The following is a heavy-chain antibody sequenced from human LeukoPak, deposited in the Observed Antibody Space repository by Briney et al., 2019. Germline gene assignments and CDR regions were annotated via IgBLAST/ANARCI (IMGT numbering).Heavy chain of an antibody. J-gene: IGHJ4*02. CDR1: GFTFDDYA. CDR2: ISGDGGST. V-gene: IGHV3-43*02. D-gene: IGHD3-10*01. CDR3: AKGYGSGSYSRPFDY. Sequence: GGSLRLSCAASGFTFDDYAMHWVRQAPGKGLEWVSLISGDGGSTYYADSVKGRFTISRDNSKNSLYLQMNSLRTEDTALYYCAKGYGSGSYSRPFDYWGLGTLVTVSS.